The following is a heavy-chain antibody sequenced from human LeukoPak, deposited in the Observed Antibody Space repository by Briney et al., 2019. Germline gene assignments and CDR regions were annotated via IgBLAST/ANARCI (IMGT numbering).Heavy chain of an antibody. CDR3: AREGHRSGSLGDY. J-gene: IGHJ4*02. CDR1: GLTFSSHW. CDR2: ITNDGSST. V-gene: IGHV3-74*01. Sequence: QTGGSLRLSCAASGLTFSSHWMHWVRQAPGKGLVWVSRITNDGSSTTYADSVKGRFTISRDNAKNMLYLQVNSLRAEDTAVYYCAREGHRSGSLGDYWGQGILVTVSS. D-gene: IGHD6-19*01.